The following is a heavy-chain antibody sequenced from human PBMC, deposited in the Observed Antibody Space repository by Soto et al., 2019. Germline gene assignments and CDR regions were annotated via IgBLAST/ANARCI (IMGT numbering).Heavy chain of an antibody. V-gene: IGHV1-69*01. J-gene: IGHJ4*02. CDR2: IIPIFGTE. CDR3: ARENLPYDSSGYYLK. Sequence: QVQLVQSGAEVKKPGSSVKVSCKASGGTFSSYAISWVRQAPGQGLGWMGGIIPIFGTENYAQKFQGRVTITADESTSTAYMELSSLRSEDTAVYYCARENLPYDSSGYYLKWGQGTLVTVSS. D-gene: IGHD3-22*01. CDR1: GGTFSSYA.